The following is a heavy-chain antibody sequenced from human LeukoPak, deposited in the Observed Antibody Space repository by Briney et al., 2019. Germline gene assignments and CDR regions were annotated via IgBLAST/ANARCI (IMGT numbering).Heavy chain of an antibody. CDR2: ISSSGTTI. Sequence: GGSLRLSCVASGFTFSSYEMNWVRQAPGKGLEWVSYISSSGTTIYYADSVKGRFTISRDNPKNSLYLQMNSLRAEDTAVYYCARMMGGGYVNVWGKGTTVTVSS. D-gene: IGHD3-16*01. V-gene: IGHV3-48*03. J-gene: IGHJ6*03. CDR1: GFTFSSYE. CDR3: ARMMGGGYVNV.